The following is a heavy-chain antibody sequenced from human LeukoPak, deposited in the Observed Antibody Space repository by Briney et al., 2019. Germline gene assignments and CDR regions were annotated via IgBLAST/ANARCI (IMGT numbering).Heavy chain of an antibody. CDR3: ARDWGIAVAGRGEKDY. Sequence: GGTLRLSCAASGFTFSSYWMGWVRQAPGKGLEGVIDKKQDGSEKYYVDSVKGRFTISRDNAKNSLYLQMNSQRAEDTAVYYCARDWGIAVAGRGEKDYWGQGTLVTVSS. CDR2: KKQDGSEK. D-gene: IGHD6-19*01. CDR1: GFTFSSYW. V-gene: IGHV3-7*01. J-gene: IGHJ4*02.